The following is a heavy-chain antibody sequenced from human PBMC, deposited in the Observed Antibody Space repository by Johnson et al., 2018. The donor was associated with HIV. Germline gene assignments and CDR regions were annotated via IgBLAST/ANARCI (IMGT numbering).Heavy chain of an antibody. V-gene: IGHV3-15*01. J-gene: IGHJ3*02. Sequence: MLLVESGGGLVKPGGSLRLSCAASGFTFSNAWMSWVRQAPGKGLEWVGRIKSKTDGGTTDYAAPVKGRFTISRDDSKNTLYLQMNSLKTEDTAVYYCTTGPPRIQLWLEPYDAFDIWGQGTMVTVSS. CDR3: TTGPPRIQLWLEPYDAFDI. CDR1: GFTFSNAW. CDR2: IKSKTDGGTT. D-gene: IGHD5-18*01.